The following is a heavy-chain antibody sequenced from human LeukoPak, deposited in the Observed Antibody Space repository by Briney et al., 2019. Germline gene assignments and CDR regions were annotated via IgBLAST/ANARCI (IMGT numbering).Heavy chain of an antibody. J-gene: IGHJ4*02. CDR2: INHSGST. V-gene: IGHV4-34*01. CDR1: GGSFSGYY. D-gene: IGHD3-16*02. Sequence: PSETLSLTCAVYGGSFSGYYWSWIRQPPGKGLEWIGEINHSGSTNYNRSLKSRVTISVDTSKNQFSLKLSSVTAADTAVYYCARTGMITFGGVIAKNDYWGQGTLVTVSS. CDR3: ARTGMITFGGVIAKNDY.